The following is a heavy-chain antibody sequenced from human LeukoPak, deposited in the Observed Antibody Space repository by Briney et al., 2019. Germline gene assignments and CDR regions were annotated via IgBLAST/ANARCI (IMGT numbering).Heavy chain of an antibody. Sequence: SETLSLTCAVYGGSFSGYYWSWIRQPPGKGLEWIGEINHSGSTNYNPSLKSRVTISVDTSKNQFSLKLSSVTAADTAVYYCARFSIAARPHYYYYGMDVWGQGTTVTVSS. D-gene: IGHD6-6*01. J-gene: IGHJ6*02. CDR3: ARFSIAARPHYYYYGMDV. CDR1: GGSFSGYY. CDR2: INHSGST. V-gene: IGHV4-34*01.